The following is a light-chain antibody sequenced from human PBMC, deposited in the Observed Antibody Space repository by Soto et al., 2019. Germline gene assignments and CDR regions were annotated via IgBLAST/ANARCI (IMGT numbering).Light chain of an antibody. J-gene: IGKJ4*01. CDR1: QDIKNY. Sequence: DIQMTQSPSSLSAFVGDSITITCQASQDIKNYLNWYQHKPGKAPKLLIYDAFKSDTGVPSRFSGSGSGTDFTFTINNLQPEDIATYFCQQYDSLPPTFGGETRV. V-gene: IGKV1-33*01. CDR2: DAF. CDR3: QQYDSLPPT.